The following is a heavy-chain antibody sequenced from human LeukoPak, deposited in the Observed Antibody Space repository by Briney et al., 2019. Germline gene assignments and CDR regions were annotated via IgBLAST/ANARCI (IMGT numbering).Heavy chain of an antibody. Sequence: GRSLRLSCVASGFTFDAYVMHWVRQAPGKGLEWVSGINWNSNNIGYADSVKGRFTISRDNAKNSLYLQMNSLTAEDTALYYCTRGFCYGGTCSGYFHGMDVWGQGTTVTVSS. J-gene: IGHJ6*02. D-gene: IGHD2-15*01. V-gene: IGHV3-9*01. CDR3: TRGFCYGGTCSGYFHGMDV. CDR2: INWNSNNI. CDR1: GFTFDAYV.